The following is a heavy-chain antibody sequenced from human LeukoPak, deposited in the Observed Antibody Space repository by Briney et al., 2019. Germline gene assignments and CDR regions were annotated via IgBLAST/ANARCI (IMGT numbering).Heavy chain of an antibody. J-gene: IGHJ4*02. CDR1: GGSISSSSYY. D-gene: IGHD3-22*01. CDR3: ARSPRTYDSSGYYY. CDR2: IYYSGST. V-gene: IGHV4-39*07. Sequence: SETLSLTCTVSGGSISSSSYYWGWIRQPPGKGLEWIGSIYYSGSTYYDPSLKSRVTISVDTSKNQLSLKLSSVTAADTAVYYCARSPRTYDSSGYYYWGQGTLVTVSS.